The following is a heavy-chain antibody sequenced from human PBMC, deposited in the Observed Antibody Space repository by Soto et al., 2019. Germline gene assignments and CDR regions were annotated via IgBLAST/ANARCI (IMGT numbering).Heavy chain of an antibody. Sequence: ASVKVSCKASGYTFISNSIHWVRQAPGTRPECMGWINAANGNTRSSQKFQDRVTITRDTSASTAYMELSSLRSEDTAVYYCARNAAGTDYWG. J-gene: IGHJ4*01. CDR3: ARNAAGTDY. CDR2: INAANGNT. V-gene: IGHV1-3*01. CDR1: GYTFISNS. D-gene: IGHD6-13*01.